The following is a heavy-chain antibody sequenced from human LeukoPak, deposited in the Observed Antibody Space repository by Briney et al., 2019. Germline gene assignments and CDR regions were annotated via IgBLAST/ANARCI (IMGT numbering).Heavy chain of an antibody. CDR2: ISAYNGNT. D-gene: IGHD3-3*01. V-gene: IGHV1-18*01. CDR3: ARGPYYDFWSGPSPFDP. CDR1: GYTFTSYG. Sequence: ASVKVSCKASGYTFTSYGFSWVRQAPGQGLEWMGWISAYNGNTNYAQKLQGRVTLTTDTSTRTAYMELRSLRSDDTAVYYCARGPYYDFWSGPSPFDPWGQGTLVTVSS. J-gene: IGHJ5*02.